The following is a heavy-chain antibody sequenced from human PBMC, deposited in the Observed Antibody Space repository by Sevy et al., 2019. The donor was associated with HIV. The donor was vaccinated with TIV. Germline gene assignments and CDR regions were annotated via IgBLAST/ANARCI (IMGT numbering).Heavy chain of an antibody. J-gene: IGHJ6*02. Sequence: GGSLRLSCAASGSTFSSSTMNWVRQAPGKGLEWVSSISSSSTYIYYADSLKGRFTISRDNAKNSLYLQMNSLRAEDTAVYYCAKEGGSYYYSYGMDVWGQGTTVTVSS. V-gene: IGHV3-21*01. D-gene: IGHD3-16*01. CDR2: ISSSSTYI. CDR3: AKEGGSYYYSYGMDV. CDR1: GSTFSSST.